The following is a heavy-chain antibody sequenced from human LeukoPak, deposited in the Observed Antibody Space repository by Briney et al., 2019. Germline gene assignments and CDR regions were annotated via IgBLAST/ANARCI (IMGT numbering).Heavy chain of an antibody. CDR2: FVFGGNT. Sequence: SETLSLTCTVSGGSISGSSYYWGWIRQPPGKELGWLGSFVFGGNTYDSPSLKSRVTISADTSKNQFSLRLTSVTAADTAVYYCARDFRGEVAYWGQGTLVTVSS. CDR1: GGSISGSSYY. CDR3: ARDFRGEVAY. V-gene: IGHV4-39*07. J-gene: IGHJ4*02. D-gene: IGHD3-16*01.